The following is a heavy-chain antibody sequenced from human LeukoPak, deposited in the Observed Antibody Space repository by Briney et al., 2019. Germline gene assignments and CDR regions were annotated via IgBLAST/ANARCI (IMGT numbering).Heavy chain of an antibody. CDR1: GFTFSRYG. CDR2: IRYDGSNK. J-gene: IGHJ4*02. CDR3: AKDGEIDSSGYYIPFDY. V-gene: IGHV3-30*02. D-gene: IGHD3-22*01. Sequence: QPGGSLRLSCAASGFTFSRYGMYWVRQAPGRGLEWVAFIRYDGSNKYYAVSVKRRFTISRDNSKNTLYLQLNSLRAEDTAVSYCAKDGEIDSSGYYIPFDYWGQGTLVTVSS.